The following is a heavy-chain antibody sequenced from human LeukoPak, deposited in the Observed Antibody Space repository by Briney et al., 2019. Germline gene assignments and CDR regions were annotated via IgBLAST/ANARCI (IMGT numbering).Heavy chain of an antibody. CDR2: IYYSGST. Sequence: SETLSLTCAVSGYSISSGYHWGWIRQPPGKGLEWIGYIYYSGSTNYNPSLKSRVTISVDTSKNQFSLKLSSVTAADTAVYYCARAAAGRYYMDVWGKGTTVTVSS. V-gene: IGHV4-61*01. CDR1: GYSISSGYH. J-gene: IGHJ6*03. CDR3: ARAAAGRYYMDV. D-gene: IGHD6-13*01.